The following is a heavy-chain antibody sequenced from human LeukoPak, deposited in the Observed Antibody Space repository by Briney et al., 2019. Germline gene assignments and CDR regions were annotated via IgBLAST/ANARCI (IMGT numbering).Heavy chain of an antibody. CDR3: ARDLQGNTTGPGEY. Sequence: GGSLRLSCAASGFTFSSYSMNWVRQAPGKGLEWVSSISSSSTYISHADSVKGRFTISRDNAKNSLYLRMNSLRVEDTAVYYCARDLQGNTTGPGEYWGQGTLVTVSS. D-gene: IGHD1-1*01. V-gene: IGHV3-21*01. CDR2: ISSSSTYI. J-gene: IGHJ4*02. CDR1: GFTFSSYS.